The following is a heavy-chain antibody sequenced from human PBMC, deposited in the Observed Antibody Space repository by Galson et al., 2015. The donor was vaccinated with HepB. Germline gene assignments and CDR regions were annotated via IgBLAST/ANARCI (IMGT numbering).Heavy chain of an antibody. D-gene: IGHD2-15*01. CDR2: IDPSDSYT. J-gene: IGHJ6*02. Sequence: QSGAEVKKPGESLRISCKGSAYSFTSYWISWVRQMPGKGLEWMGRIDPSDSYTNYSPSFQGHVTISADKSISTAYLQWSSLKASDTAMYYCARRSRLGYCSGGSCYSAHGMDVWGQETTVTVSS. CDR3: ARRSRLGYCSGGSCYSAHGMDV. CDR1: AYSFTSYW. V-gene: IGHV5-10-1*01.